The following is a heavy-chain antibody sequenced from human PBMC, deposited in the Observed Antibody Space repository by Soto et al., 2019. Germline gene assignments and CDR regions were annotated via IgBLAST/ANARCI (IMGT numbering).Heavy chain of an antibody. CDR1: GFSFSTYS. CDR3: ARDCRPTWATYAFDI. D-gene: IGHD1-1*01. CDR2: ISTSSTYI. J-gene: IGHJ3*02. V-gene: IGHV3-21*01. Sequence: GGSLRLSCAASGFSFSTYSMNWVRQAPGKGLEWVSSISTSSTYIYYADSVEGRFTISRDNARNSLFLQMNSLRAEDTAVYYCARDCRPTWATYAFDIWGQGTMVTVSS.